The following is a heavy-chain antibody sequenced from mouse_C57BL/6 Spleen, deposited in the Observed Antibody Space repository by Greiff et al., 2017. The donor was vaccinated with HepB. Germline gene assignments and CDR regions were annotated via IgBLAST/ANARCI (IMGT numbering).Heavy chain of an antibody. V-gene: IGHV1-82*01. CDR3: AYGSRYAMDY. CDR2: IYPGDGDT. Sequence: VKLQQSGPELVKPGASVKISCKASGYAFSSSWMNWVKQRPGKGLEWIGRIYPGDGDTNYNGKFKGKATLTADKSSSTAYMQLSSLTSEDSAVYFCAYGSRYAMDYWGQGTSVTVSS. D-gene: IGHD1-1*01. J-gene: IGHJ4*01. CDR1: GYAFSSSW.